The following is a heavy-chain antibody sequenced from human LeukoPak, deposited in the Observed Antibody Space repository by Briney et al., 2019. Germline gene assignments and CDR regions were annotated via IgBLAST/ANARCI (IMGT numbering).Heavy chain of an antibody. V-gene: IGHV3-64*04. Sequence: QPGGSLRLSCSASGFTFKIYSMHWVRQAPGKGLEYVSAINTDGNTTYYADSVKGRFTISRDNAKNSLYLQMNSLRAEDTAVYYCARDRGSYTLDYWGQGALVTVSS. J-gene: IGHJ4*02. CDR2: INTDGNTT. CDR3: ARDRGSYTLDY. D-gene: IGHD1-26*01. CDR1: GFTFKIYS.